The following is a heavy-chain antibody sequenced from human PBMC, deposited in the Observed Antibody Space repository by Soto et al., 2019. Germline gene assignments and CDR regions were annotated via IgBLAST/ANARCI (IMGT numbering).Heavy chain of an antibody. CDR3: ASIIRPQNCFAP. V-gene: IGHV1-46*03. CDR2: INPSGGST. J-gene: IGHJ5*02. Sequence: ASVKVSCKASGYTFTSYYMHWVRQAPGQGLEWMGMINPSGGSTSYAQKFQGRVTMTRDTSTSTVYMELSSLRSEDTAVYYCASIIRPQNCFAPWGQGTLVTVSS. CDR1: GYTFTSYY.